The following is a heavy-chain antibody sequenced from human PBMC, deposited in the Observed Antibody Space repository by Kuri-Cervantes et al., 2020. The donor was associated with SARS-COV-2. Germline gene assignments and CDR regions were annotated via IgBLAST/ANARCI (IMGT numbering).Heavy chain of an antibody. V-gene: IGHV3-64D*06. CDR1: GFFFSAYT. D-gene: IGHD6-13*01. CDR2: ISSDAVNT. J-gene: IGHJ4*02. CDR3: VRAYSTSWLVGSYYFDS. Sequence: GGSLRLSCSASGFFFSAYTLHWVRQAPGKGLEYVSAISSDAVNTYYANSVKGRCTISRDFSKNTLYLQMTNLTTEDTAVYYCVRAYSTSWLVGSYYFDSWGQGTLVTVSS.